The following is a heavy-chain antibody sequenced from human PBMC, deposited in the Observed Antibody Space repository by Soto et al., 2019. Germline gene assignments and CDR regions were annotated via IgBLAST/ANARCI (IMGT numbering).Heavy chain of an antibody. D-gene: IGHD2-15*01. CDR1: GGSISSGGYY. Sequence: SETLSLTCTVSGGSISSGGYYWGWIRQPSGKGLEWIGSIYYSGSTYYNPSLKSRVTISVDTSKNQFSLKLSSVTAADTAVYYCARLGVGGYYYYYGMDVWGQGTTVTVSS. CDR2: IYYSGST. J-gene: IGHJ6*02. CDR3: ARLGVGGYYYYYGMDV. V-gene: IGHV4-39*01.